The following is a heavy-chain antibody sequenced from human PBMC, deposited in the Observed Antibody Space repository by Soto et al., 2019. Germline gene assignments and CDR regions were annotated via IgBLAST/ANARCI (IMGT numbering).Heavy chain of an antibody. Sequence: SETLSLTCSASGGSITSSSHFWCWVRQPPGKGLEWIGTIYFTGNTYYTPSLKSRLTMSIDTSKNEFSLRLNSVTAADTAVYYCAGQTFTIAAASYGRSNWFDPWGPGTLVTVSS. J-gene: IGHJ5*02. CDR2: IYFTGNT. CDR3: AGQTFTIAAASYGRSNWFDP. D-gene: IGHD6-25*01. V-gene: IGHV4-39*01. CDR1: GGSITSSSHF.